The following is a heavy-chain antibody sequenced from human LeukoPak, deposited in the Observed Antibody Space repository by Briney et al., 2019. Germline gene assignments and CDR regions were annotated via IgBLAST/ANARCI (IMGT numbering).Heavy chain of an antibody. D-gene: IGHD4-17*01. CDR3: ARRALYGASRPFDY. Sequence: SETLSLTCTVSGGSISSSNFYWGWIRQPPGKGLEWIGSIYYSGSTYYNPSLKSRVTISVDTSKNQFSLKLSSVTAADTAVYYCARRALYGASRPFDYWGQGTLVTVSS. CDR2: IYYSGST. CDR1: GGSISSSNFY. V-gene: IGHV4-39*01. J-gene: IGHJ4*02.